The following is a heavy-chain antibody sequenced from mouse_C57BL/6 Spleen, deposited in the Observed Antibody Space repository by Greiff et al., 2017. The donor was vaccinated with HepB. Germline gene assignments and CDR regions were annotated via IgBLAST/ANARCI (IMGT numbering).Heavy chain of an antibody. CDR1: GYTFTDYN. D-gene: IGHD1-1*01. CDR2: INPNNGGT. J-gene: IGHJ2*01. Sequence: EVQLQQSGPELVKPGASVKMSCKASGYTFTDYNMHWVKQSHGKSLEWIGYINPNNGGTSYNQKFKGKATLTVNKSSSTAYMELRSLTSEESAVYYCAREGFTTVVGDWGQGTTLTVSS. V-gene: IGHV1-22*01. CDR3: AREGFTTVVGD.